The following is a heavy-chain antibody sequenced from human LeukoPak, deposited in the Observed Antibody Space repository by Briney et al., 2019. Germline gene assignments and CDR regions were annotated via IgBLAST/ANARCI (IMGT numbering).Heavy chain of an antibody. V-gene: IGHV3-30-3*01. CDR1: GFTFSSYA. Sequence: GMSLRLSCAASGFTFSSYAMHWVRQAPGKGLEWVAVISYDGSNKYYADSVKGRFTISRDNSKNTLYLQMNSLRAEDTAVYYCAREGVAARRGYFDYWGQGTLVTVSS. CDR2: ISYDGSNK. D-gene: IGHD6-6*01. CDR3: AREGVAARRGYFDY. J-gene: IGHJ4*02.